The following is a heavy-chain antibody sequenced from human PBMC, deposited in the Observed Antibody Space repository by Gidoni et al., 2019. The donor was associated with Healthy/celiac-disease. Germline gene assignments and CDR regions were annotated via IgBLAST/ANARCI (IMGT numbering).Heavy chain of an antibody. CDR3: AKDIGWNDAFDI. J-gene: IGHJ3*02. CDR1: GFTFDDYA. CDR2: ISWNSGSI. Sequence: EVQLVESGGGLVQPGRSLRLACATSGFTFDDYAMHWVRQAPGKGLEWVSGISWNSGSIGYADSVKGRFTISRDNAKNSLYLQMNSLRAEDTALYYCAKDIGWNDAFDIWGQVTMVTVSS. V-gene: IGHV3-9*01. D-gene: IGHD1-1*01.